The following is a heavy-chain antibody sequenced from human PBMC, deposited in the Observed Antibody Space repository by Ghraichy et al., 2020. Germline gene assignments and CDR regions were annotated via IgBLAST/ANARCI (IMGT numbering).Heavy chain of an antibody. CDR3: ARDHSSAWTGFDY. CDR2: IYTSGST. Sequence: SETLSLTCSVSGGSISSGTYYWSWIRQPAGKGLEWIGRIYTSGSTNYNPSLKSRVTISVDTSKNQFFLKLSSVTAADTALYYCARDHSSAWTGFDYWGQGTLVTVSS. CDR1: GGSISSGTYY. J-gene: IGHJ4*02. D-gene: IGHD6-19*01. V-gene: IGHV4-61*02.